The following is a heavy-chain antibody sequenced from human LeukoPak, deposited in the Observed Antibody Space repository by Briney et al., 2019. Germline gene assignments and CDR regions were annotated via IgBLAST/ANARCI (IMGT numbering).Heavy chain of an antibody. V-gene: IGHV3-21*01. D-gene: IGHD3-22*01. CDR1: GFTFSRYT. J-gene: IGHJ3*02. CDR2: ISSSSTYI. Sequence: GGSLRLSCAASGFTFSRYTMNWVRQAPGKGLEWVSTISSSSTYIYYADSVKGRFTISRDNAKNSMHLLMNSLRAEDTAVYYCARDLLALYDSGGFAGAFDIWGQGAMVTVSS. CDR3: ARDLLALYDSGGFAGAFDI.